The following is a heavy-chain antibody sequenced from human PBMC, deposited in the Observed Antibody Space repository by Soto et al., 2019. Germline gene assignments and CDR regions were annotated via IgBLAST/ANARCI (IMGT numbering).Heavy chain of an antibody. Sequence: EVQLVESGGGLIQPGGSLRLSCAASGFNVSSNYMSWVRQAPGKGLEWLSVIYSGGSTYYAESVKGRFTISRDTSKNTLNLQMNALSVEGTAVYYCASGPPVVISTSWGQGTLVTVSS. V-gene: IGHV3-53*01. CDR2: IYSGGST. CDR3: ASGPPVVISTS. CDR1: GFNVSSNY. J-gene: IGHJ4*02. D-gene: IGHD3-22*01.